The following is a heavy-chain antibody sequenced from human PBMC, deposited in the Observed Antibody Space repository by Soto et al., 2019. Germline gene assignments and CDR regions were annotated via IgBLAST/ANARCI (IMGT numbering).Heavy chain of an antibody. J-gene: IGHJ4*02. D-gene: IGHD7-27*01. CDR2: ISGSGGST. CDR1: GFTFSKYA. Sequence: GGSLRLSCAASGFTFSKYAMTWARQAPGKGLEWVSTISGSGGSTYSVDSVKGRFTISRDNSKNTLYLQMNSLRVEDTAIYYCAKAWGIDYWGQGTLVTVSS. CDR3: AKAWGIDY. V-gene: IGHV3-23*01.